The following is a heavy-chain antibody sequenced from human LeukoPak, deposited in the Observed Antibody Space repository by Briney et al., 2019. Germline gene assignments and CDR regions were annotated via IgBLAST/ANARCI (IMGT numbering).Heavy chain of an antibody. Sequence: GGSLRLSCAASGLTVSNNYMSWVRQAPGKGLEWVSVIYSGGTTSYADSVKGRFTISRDNSKNTLSLQMNSLRAEDTAVYYCARDRRGYSGNFDYWGQGTLVTVSS. CDR3: ARDRRGYSGNFDY. CDR2: IYSGGTT. D-gene: IGHD4-11*01. CDR1: GLTVSNNY. J-gene: IGHJ4*02. V-gene: IGHV3-66*01.